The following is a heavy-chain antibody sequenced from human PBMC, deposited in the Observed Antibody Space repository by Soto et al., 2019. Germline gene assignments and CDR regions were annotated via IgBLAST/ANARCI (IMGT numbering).Heavy chain of an antibody. J-gene: IGHJ4*02. V-gene: IGHV4-59*08. CDR1: GGSISGYY. Sequence: SETLSLTCTVSGGSISGYYWSWIRQPPGKGLEWIGYIYYSGSTNYNPSLKSRVTISVDTSKNQFSLKLSSVTAADTAVYYCARHVGKYFDYWGQGTLVTVSS. CDR3: ARHVGKYFDY. CDR2: IYYSGST.